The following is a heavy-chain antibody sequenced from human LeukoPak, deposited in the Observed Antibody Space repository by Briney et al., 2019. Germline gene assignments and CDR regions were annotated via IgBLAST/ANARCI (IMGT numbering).Heavy chain of an antibody. D-gene: IGHD6-13*01. J-gene: IGHJ4*02. CDR2: ISYDGSNK. V-gene: IGHV3-30*18. Sequence: GGSLRLSCAASGFTFSSYGMHWVRQAPGKGLEWVAVISYDGSNKYYADSAKGRFTISRDNSKNTLYLQMNSLRAEDTAVYYCAKDPGYSSSWYMDYWGQGTLVTVSS. CDR1: GFTFSSYG. CDR3: AKDPGYSSSWYMDY.